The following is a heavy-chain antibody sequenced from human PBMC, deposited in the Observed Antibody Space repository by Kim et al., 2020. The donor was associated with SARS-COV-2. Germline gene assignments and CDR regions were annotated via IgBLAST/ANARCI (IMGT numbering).Heavy chain of an antibody. CDR1: GFTFSSYW. CDR2: IKQDGSEK. V-gene: IGHV3-7*01. D-gene: IGHD3-3*01. Sequence: GGSLRLSCAASGFTFSSYWMSWVRQAPGKGLEWVANIKQDGSEKYYVDSVKGRFTISRDNAKNSLYLQMNSLRAEDTAVYYCTREDSYDFWTFSWFDPWGQGTLVTVSS. J-gene: IGHJ5*02. CDR3: TREDSYDFWTFSWFDP.